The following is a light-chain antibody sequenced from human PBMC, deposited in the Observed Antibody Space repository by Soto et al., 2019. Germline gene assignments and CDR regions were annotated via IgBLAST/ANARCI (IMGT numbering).Light chain of an antibody. J-gene: IGKJ2*01. CDR3: QKYGDAPKT. CDR2: AAS. V-gene: IGKV1-27*01. Sequence: DIQMTQSPSSLSASVGDRVTITCRASQGISNYLAWYQQKQGKVPKLLIYAASTLQSGVTSRFIGGGSGTYFTLTIRSLQAEDAATYYCQKYGDAPKTFGQGTKVEIK. CDR1: QGISNY.